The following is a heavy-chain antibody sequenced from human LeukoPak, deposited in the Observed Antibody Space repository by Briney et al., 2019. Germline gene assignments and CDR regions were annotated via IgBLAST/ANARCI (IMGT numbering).Heavy chain of an antibody. CDR2: IIPIFGTA. Sequence: ASVKVSCMASGGTFSSYAISWVRQAPGQGLEWMGGIIPIFGTANYAQKFQGRVTMTTDTSTSTAYMELRSLRSDDTAVYYCARVGGRVGERWFDYWGQGTLVTVSS. D-gene: IGHD1-26*01. CDR1: GGTFSSYA. V-gene: IGHV1-69*05. J-gene: IGHJ4*02. CDR3: ARVGGRVGERWFDY.